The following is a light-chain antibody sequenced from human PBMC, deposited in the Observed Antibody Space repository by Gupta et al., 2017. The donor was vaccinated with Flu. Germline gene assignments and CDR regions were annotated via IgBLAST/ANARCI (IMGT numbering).Light chain of an antibody. CDR3: QSYDSGLRGVV. CDR1: SSNIGAGYA. Sequence: QSVLPQPPSVSGAPGQRVTISCTGSSSNIGAGYAAHWYQHLPGTAPNLLIYDNTNRPSGVPDRFSGSKSGTSASLAITGLQAEDDADYYCQSYDSGLRGVVFGGWTKLTVL. CDR2: DNT. V-gene: IGLV1-40*01. J-gene: IGLJ2*01.